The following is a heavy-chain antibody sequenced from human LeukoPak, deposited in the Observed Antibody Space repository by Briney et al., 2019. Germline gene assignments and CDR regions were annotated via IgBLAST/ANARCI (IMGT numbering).Heavy chain of an antibody. V-gene: IGHV1-69*04. CDR3: ARDVYYYDSSGYYSPYFDY. D-gene: IGHD3-22*01. CDR1: GGTFSSYA. J-gene: IGHJ4*02. CDR2: IIPIFGIA. Sequence: SVKVSCKASGGTFSSYAISWVRQAPGQGLEWMGRIIPIFGIANYAQRFQGRVTITADKSTSTAYMELSSLRSEDTAVYYCARDVYYYDSSGYYSPYFDYWGQGTLVTVSS.